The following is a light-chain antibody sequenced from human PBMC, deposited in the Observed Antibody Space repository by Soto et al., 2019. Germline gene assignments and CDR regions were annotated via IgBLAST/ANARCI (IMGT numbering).Light chain of an antibody. CDR2: KAS. V-gene: IGKV1-5*03. CDR1: ETISSW. J-gene: IGKJ2*01. Sequence: DIQMTQSPSTLSASVGDRVTITCRASETISSWLAWYQQKPGTAPKIMIYKASSLESGVPSTFSGSGSGTEFTLTITSLQPDDFGTYYCQQYSSYPYTFGQGTTLEIK. CDR3: QQYSSYPYT.